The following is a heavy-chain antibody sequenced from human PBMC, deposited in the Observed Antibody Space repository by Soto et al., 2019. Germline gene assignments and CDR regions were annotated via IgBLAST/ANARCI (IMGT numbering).Heavy chain of an antibody. CDR1: GYTFTSYG. CDR3: ARVEYSSSSGHYYYYGMDV. V-gene: IGHV1-18*01. Sequence: ASVKVSCKASGYTFTSYGISWVRQAPGQGLEWMGWISAYNGNTNYAQKLQGRVTMTTDTSTSTAYMELRSLRSDDTAVYYCARVEYSSSSGHYYYYGMDVWGQGTTVTVSS. J-gene: IGHJ6*02. D-gene: IGHD6-6*01. CDR2: ISAYNGNT.